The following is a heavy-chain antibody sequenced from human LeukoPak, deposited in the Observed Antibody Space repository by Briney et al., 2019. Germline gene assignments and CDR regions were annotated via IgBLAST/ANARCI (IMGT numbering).Heavy chain of an antibody. CDR2: FHISGGT. CDR1: GDSISSTNYY. Sequence: SETLSLTCTVSGDSISSTNYYWNWIRQPAGKGVEWIGRFHISGGTHYNPSLKSRVTISADTSKNQFSLTLNSVTAADTAVYYCASLGSFAIWGQGTVVTVSS. CDR3: ASLGSFAI. D-gene: IGHD5-12*01. V-gene: IGHV4-61*02. J-gene: IGHJ3*02.